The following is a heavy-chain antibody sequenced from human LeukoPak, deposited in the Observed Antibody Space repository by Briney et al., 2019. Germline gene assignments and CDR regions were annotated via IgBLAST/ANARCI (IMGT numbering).Heavy chain of an antibody. Sequence: SETLSLTCSVSGGSISSYYWSWIRQPPGKGLEWIGYIYTSGSTNYNPSLKSRVTISVDTSKNQFSLKLSSVTAADTAVYYCARGKVGSHPWFDPWGQGTLVTVSS. V-gene: IGHV4-4*09. J-gene: IGHJ5*02. CDR3: ARGKVGSHPWFDP. D-gene: IGHD3-10*01. CDR1: GGSISSYY. CDR2: IYTSGST.